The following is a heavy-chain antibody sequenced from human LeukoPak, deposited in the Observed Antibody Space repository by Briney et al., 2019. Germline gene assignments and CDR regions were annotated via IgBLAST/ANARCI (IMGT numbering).Heavy chain of an antibody. V-gene: IGHV4-59*01. CDR2: IYYSGST. CDR3: ARGHSSSWYYFDY. J-gene: IGHJ4*02. Sequence: SETLSLTCTVSGGSISNYYWSWIRQPPGKGLEWIGYIYYSGSTDYNPSLKSRVTISVDTSKNQFSLKLSSVTAADTALYYCARGHSSSWYYFDYWGQGTLVTVSS. D-gene: IGHD6-13*01. CDR1: GGSISNYY.